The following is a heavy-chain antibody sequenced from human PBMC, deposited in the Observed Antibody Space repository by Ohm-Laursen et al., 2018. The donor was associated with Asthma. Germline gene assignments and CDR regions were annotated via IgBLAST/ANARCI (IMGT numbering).Heavy chain of an antibody. CDR1: GYTFTSYY. CDR3: ARVRGYCSGGSCREDIEYFQH. CDR2: INPSGGST. Sequence: ASVKVSCKASGYTFTSYYMHWVRQAPGQGLEWMGIINPSGGSTSYAQKFQGRVTMTRDTSTSTAYMELSSLRSEDTAVYYCARVRGYCSGGSCREDIEYFQHWGQGTLVTVSS. V-gene: IGHV1-46*01. D-gene: IGHD2-15*01. J-gene: IGHJ1*01.